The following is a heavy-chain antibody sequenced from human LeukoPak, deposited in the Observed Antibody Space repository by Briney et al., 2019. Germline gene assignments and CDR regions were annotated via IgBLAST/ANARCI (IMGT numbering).Heavy chain of an antibody. CDR2: ISGVGVST. J-gene: IGHJ4*02. CDR1: GLPIADFA. CDR3: ARESGKFDY. V-gene: IGHV3-43*02. Sequence: GGSLRLSCVASGLPIADFAMHWVRQAPGKGLEWVSLISGVGVSTFYADSVKGRFSISRDNSKNTLSLEMNSLRTEDTAMYYCARESGKFDYWGEGTLVGVSS.